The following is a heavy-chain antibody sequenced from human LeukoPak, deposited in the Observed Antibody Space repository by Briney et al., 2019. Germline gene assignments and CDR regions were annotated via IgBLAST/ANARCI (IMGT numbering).Heavy chain of an antibody. Sequence: QPGGSLRLSCGASGFTFSGYWMSWVRQAPGKGLEWVANIHKDGSAKRYVDSVKGRFTISRDNAKSSLYLQVNSLRVEDTAVYYCARDRGFGADDSWGQGSLVTVSP. CDR3: ARDRGFGADDS. J-gene: IGHJ4*02. D-gene: IGHD3-10*01. CDR1: GFTFSGYW. V-gene: IGHV3-7*01. CDR2: IHKDGSAK.